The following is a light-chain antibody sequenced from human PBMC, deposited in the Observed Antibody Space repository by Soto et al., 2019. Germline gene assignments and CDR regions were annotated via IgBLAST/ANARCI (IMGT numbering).Light chain of an antibody. Sequence: QSVLTQPPSVSGAPGQRVTIPCTGSSSNIGAGYDVHWYQQLPGTAPKLLIYGNSNRPSGVPDRFSGSKSGTSASLAITGLQAEDEADYYCQSWGVFGGGTKLTVL. CDR3: QSWGV. J-gene: IGLJ2*01. CDR1: SSNIGAGYD. V-gene: IGLV1-40*01. CDR2: GNS.